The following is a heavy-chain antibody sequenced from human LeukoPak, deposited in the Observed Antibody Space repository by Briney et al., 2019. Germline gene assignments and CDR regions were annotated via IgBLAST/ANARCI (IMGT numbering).Heavy chain of an antibody. CDR1: GGTFSSYA. Sequence: ASVKVSCKASGGTFSSYAISWVRQAPGQGLEWMGWMNPNSGNTGYAQKFQGRVTITRNTSISTAYMELSSLRSEDTAVYYCARGLGERDYYDSSGYWDAFDIWGQGTMVTVSS. V-gene: IGHV1-8*03. CDR2: MNPNSGNT. J-gene: IGHJ3*02. D-gene: IGHD3-22*01. CDR3: ARGLGERDYYDSSGYWDAFDI.